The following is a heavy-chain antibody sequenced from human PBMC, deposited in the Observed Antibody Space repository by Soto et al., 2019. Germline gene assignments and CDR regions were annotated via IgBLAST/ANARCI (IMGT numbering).Heavy chain of an antibody. Sequence: EVQLVESGGGLVQPGGSLRLSCAASGFTFSSYSMNWVRQAPGKGLEWVSYISSSSSTIYYADSVKGRFTISRDNAKNPLHLQMNSLRAEDTAVYYCARGYCSSTSCYYYDYYYMDVWGKGTTVTVSS. J-gene: IGHJ6*03. V-gene: IGHV3-48*01. CDR2: ISSSSSTI. D-gene: IGHD2-2*01. CDR3: ARGYCSSTSCYYYDYYYMDV. CDR1: GFTFSSYS.